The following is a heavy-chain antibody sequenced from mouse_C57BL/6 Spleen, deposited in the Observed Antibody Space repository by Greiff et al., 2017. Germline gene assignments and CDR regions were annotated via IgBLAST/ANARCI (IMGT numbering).Heavy chain of an antibody. Sequence: VQLQQPGAELVKPGASVKMSCKASGYTFTSYWITWVKQRPGQGLEWIGDISPGSGSTNYNEKFKSKATLTVDTSSSTAYMQLSSLTSEDSAVYYCARYGYDYDSYAMDYWGQGTSVTVSS. V-gene: IGHV1-55*01. J-gene: IGHJ4*01. D-gene: IGHD2-4*01. CDR2: ISPGSGST. CDR1: GYTFTSYW. CDR3: ARYGYDYDSYAMDY.